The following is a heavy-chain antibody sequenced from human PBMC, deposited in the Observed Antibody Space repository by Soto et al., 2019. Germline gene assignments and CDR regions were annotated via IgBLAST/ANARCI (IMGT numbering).Heavy chain of an antibody. J-gene: IGHJ6*04. CDR1: GDSISDYY. CDR3: ARMYNSGFYRPEGDYFFYGMDV. CDR2: FYYSGNT. D-gene: IGHD6-19*01. Sequence: SETLSLTCTVSGDSISDYYWSWIRQPAGKGLEWIGRFYYSGNTKSNPSLKSRVTMSADASKNQFSLSLRSVTAADSAIYYCARMYNSGFYRPEGDYFFYGMDVWGKGTTVTVCS. V-gene: IGHV4-4*07.